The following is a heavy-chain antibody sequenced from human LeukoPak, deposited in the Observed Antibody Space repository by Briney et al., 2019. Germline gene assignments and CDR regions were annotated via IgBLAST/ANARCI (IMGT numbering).Heavy chain of an antibody. CDR1: GFTFSSYA. CDR3: AKAVAEYFQH. CDR2: ISYDGSNK. D-gene: IGHD6-19*01. J-gene: IGHJ1*01. V-gene: IGHV3-30-3*01. Sequence: GGSLRLSCAASGFTFSSYAMHWVRQAPGKGLEWVAVISYDGSNKYYADSVKGRFTISRDNSKNTLYLQMTSLRAEDSALYYCAKAVAEYFQHWGQGTLVTVSS.